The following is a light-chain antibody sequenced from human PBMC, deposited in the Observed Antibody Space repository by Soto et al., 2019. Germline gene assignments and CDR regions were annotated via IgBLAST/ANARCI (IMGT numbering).Light chain of an antibody. V-gene: IGLV1-40*01. CDR3: QSYDSSLSAWV. CDR2: DNS. J-gene: IGLJ3*02. CDR1: SSTVGAGYD. Sequence: QSVLTQPPSVSGAPGQRVTISCTGSSSTVGAGYDVHWYQQLPGTAPKLLIYDNSNRPSGVPDRFSGSQSGTSASLAITGLQAEDEADYYCQSYDSSLSAWVFGGGTKLTVL.